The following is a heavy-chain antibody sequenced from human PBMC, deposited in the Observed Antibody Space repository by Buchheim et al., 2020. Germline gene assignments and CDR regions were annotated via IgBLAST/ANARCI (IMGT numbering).Heavy chain of an antibody. D-gene: IGHD2-15*01. CDR3: SRALAGGGGPLL. CDR2: MSSDGSSK. Sequence: EVQLVESGGGLVQPGGSLRLSCSASGFTLSTYWMYWVRQAPGKGLVWVSRMSSDGSSKTYADSVKGRFTISRDNAKNTLFLQLNRLRAEDTAVYYCSRALAGGGGPLLWGQGTL. CDR1: GFTLSTYW. V-gene: IGHV3-74*03. J-gene: IGHJ4*02.